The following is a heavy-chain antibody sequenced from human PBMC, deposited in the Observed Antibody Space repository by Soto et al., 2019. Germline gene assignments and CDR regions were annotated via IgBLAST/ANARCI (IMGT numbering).Heavy chain of an antibody. J-gene: IGHJ3*02. Sequence: PVGLLGLSCAVSEFTCSSYAMSWVRQAPGKGLEGVSAISGSGGSTYYADSVKGRFTIYRDNSKNTLYLQMNSLRAEDTAVYYCAKDPPLSGYYDSSGYYYGPVHDAFDIWGQGTMVTVSS. CDR2: ISGSGGST. CDR3: AKDPPLSGYYDSSGYYYGPVHDAFDI. CDR1: EFTCSSYA. V-gene: IGHV3-23*01. D-gene: IGHD3-22*01.